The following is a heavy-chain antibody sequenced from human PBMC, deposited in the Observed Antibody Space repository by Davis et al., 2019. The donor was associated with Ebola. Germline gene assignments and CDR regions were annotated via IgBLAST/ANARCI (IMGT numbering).Heavy chain of an antibody. CDR2: IRYDGSNI. CDR3: AKDHSSASSSLDY. CDR1: GFSVSSNY. V-gene: IGHV3-30*02. D-gene: IGHD6-19*01. Sequence: GESLKISCAVSGFSVSSNYMSWVRQAPGKGLEWVAFIRYDGSNIYYADAVKGRFTISRDNSKNTLYLQMNSLRTEDTAVYFCAKDHSSASSSLDYWGQGSLVTVSS. J-gene: IGHJ4*02.